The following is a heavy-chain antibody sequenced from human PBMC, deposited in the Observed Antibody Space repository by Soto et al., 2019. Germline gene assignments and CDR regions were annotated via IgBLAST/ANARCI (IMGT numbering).Heavy chain of an antibody. D-gene: IGHD5-12*01. CDR1: GDSFNDYY. CDR2: INPNGGVT. J-gene: IGHJ6*03. CDR3: ARESGGATATLDYYYFYMDV. V-gene: IGHV1-2*04. Sequence: QVQLVQSGAEVRKPGASVTVSCRSSGDSFNDYYIHWVRQAPGQGFEWMGWINPNGGVTQYAQKFQGWVSMTRDTSIRTVYMQLRRLRSDDTAVYYCARESGGATATLDYYYFYMDVWGTGTTVTVSS.